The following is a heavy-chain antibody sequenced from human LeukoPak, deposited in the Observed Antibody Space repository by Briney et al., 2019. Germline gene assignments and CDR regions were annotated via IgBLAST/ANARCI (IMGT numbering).Heavy chain of an antibody. V-gene: IGHV4-34*01. D-gene: IGHD3-10*01. CDR2: INHSGST. CDR1: GGSFSGYY. Sequence: SETLSLTCAVYGGSFSGYYWSWVRQPPGKGLEWIGEINHSGSTNYNPSLKSRVTISVDTSKNQFSLKLSSVTAADTAVYYCARHIAMVRGALNTWGQGTLVTVS. J-gene: IGHJ5*02. CDR3: ARHIAMVRGALNT.